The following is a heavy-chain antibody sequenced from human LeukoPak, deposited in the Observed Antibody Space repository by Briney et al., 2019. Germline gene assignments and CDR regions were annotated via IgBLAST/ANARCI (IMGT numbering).Heavy chain of an antibody. CDR1: GFTFSSYA. D-gene: IGHD3-10*01. Sequence: GGSLRLSCAASGFTFSSYAMTWVRQAPGKGLEWVSAISGSGGSTYYADSVKGRFTISRDNSKNTLYLQMNSLRAEDTAVYYCARPPPMVRGVISEENFDYWGQGTLVTVSS. CDR2: ISGSGGST. J-gene: IGHJ4*02. CDR3: ARPPPMVRGVISEENFDY. V-gene: IGHV3-23*01.